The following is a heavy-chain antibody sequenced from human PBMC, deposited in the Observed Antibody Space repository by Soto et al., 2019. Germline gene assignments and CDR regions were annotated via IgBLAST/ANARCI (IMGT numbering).Heavy chain of an antibody. CDR1: GFIFTNHA. CDR3: ARDIYSYGTVGTPDV. CDR2: ISDDGYRN. Sequence: QVQMVESGGGVVQPGRSLRLSCVVSGFIFTNHAMHWVRQAPGKGLEWVAVISDDGYRNYYADSLKGRFTISRDNSKNTLYLQVNSLSDDDTAVYYCARDIYSYGTVGTPDVWGQGTMLIVSS. D-gene: IGHD2-15*01. V-gene: IGHV3-30*04. J-gene: IGHJ3*01.